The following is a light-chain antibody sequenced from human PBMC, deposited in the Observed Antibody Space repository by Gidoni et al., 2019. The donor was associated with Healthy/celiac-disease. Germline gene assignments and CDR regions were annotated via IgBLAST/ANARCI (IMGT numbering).Light chain of an antibody. CDR1: QSLLHSNGYNY. CDR3: MQALQTPPT. CDR2: LGS. V-gene: IGKV2-28*01. Sequence: DIVRTQSPLSLPVTPGAPASIACRPSQSLLHSNGYNYLDWYLKKPGQSPQLLIYLGSNRASGVPDRFSVSGSGTDFTLNISRVQAEDVGVYYCMQALQTPPTFXQXTKVEIK. J-gene: IGKJ1*01.